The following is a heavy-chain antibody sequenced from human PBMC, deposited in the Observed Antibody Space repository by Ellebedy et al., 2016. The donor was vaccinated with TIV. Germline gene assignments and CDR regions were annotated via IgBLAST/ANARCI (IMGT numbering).Heavy chain of an antibody. V-gene: IGHV1-46*01. J-gene: IGHJ4*02. CDR2: INPSGGST. CDR3: ARWGQLGYDY. CDR1: GYSFTSYY. Sequence: ASVKVSCKAAGYSFTSYYMHWVRQAPGQGLEWMGVINPSGGSTTYPQKFQGRVTMTRDRSTTTFYMELSPLRYEDTAVYYCARWGQLGYDYWGQGTLVTVSS. D-gene: IGHD1-1*01.